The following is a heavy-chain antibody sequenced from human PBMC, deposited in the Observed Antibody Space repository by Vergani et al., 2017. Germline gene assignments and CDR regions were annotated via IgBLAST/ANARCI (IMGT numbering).Heavy chain of an antibody. CDR3: ARHRGSGGFFPSSYFYGMDV. CDR1: DSSIMTNPY. D-gene: IGHD3-10*01. Sequence: QVQLQESGPGLVKPSETLTLTCDVSDSSIMTNPYWGWFRQSPGKGLEWIGCIHHSGDTHYNSSLKSGVSISIVSRSKFSLSLTSVTAADTAIYYCARHRGSGGFFPSSYFYGMDVWGHGTTVTVSS. V-gene: IGHV4-38-2*01. CDR2: IHHSGDT. J-gene: IGHJ6*02.